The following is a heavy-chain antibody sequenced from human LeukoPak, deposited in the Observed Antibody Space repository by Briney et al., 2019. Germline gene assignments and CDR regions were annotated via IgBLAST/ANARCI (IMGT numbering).Heavy chain of an antibody. V-gene: IGHV3-7*01. J-gene: IGHJ4*02. CDR2: IKQDGSEK. CDR1: GFTFSSYW. D-gene: IGHD3-9*01. Sequence: PGGSLRLSCAASGFTFSSYWMSWVRQAQGKGLEWVANIKQDGSEKYYVDSVKGRFTISRDNARNSLYLQMNSLRAEDTAVYYCASPRYFDYYYFDYWGQGTLVTVSS. CDR3: ASPRYFDYYYFDY.